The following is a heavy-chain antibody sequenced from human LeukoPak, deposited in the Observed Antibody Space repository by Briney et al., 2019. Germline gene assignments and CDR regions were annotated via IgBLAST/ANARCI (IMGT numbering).Heavy chain of an antibody. CDR1: GFTFTNAW. J-gene: IGHJ4*02. D-gene: IGHD1-1*01. CDR3: AKPGTTD. CDR2: VSRSGGST. Sequence: GGSLRLSCAASGFTFTNAWMSWARQAPGKGLEWVAGVSRSGGSTYYADSVKGRFTISRDNSKNTLWLQMNSLRDEDTAVYHCAKPGTTDWGQGTLVTVSS. V-gene: IGHV3-23*01.